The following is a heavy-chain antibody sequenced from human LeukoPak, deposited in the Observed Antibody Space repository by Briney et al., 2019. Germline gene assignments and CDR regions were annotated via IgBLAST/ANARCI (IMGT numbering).Heavy chain of an antibody. CDR3: ARDSGERGTFDY. CDR2: INIVNTAI. D-gene: IGHD3-10*01. Sequence: GGSLRLSCAASGFTFSSYSMNWVRQAPGKGLEWVSHINIVNTAIYYSDSVKGRFTISRDNAKNSLYLQMNSLRAEDTAVYYCARDSGERGTFDYWGQGTLVSVSS. CDR1: GFTFSSYS. V-gene: IGHV3-48*04. J-gene: IGHJ4*02.